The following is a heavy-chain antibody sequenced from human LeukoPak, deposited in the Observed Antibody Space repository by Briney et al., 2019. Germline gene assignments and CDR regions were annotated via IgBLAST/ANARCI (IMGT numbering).Heavy chain of an antibody. CDR3: AREASYYDFWSGYLDY. CDR1: GFTFSSYA. V-gene: IGHV3-23*01. Sequence: GGSLRLSCAASGFTFSSYAMSWVRQPPGKGLEWVSAISGSGGSTYYADSVKGRFTISRDNSKNTLYLQMNSLRAEDTAVYYCAREASYYDFWSGYLDYWGQGTLVTVSS. D-gene: IGHD3-3*01. CDR2: ISGSGGST. J-gene: IGHJ4*02.